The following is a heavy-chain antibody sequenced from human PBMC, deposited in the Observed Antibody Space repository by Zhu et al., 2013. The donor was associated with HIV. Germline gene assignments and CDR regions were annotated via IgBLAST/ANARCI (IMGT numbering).Heavy chain of an antibody. V-gene: IGHV1-69*06. J-gene: IGHJ4*02. D-gene: IGHD3-22*01. Sequence: QVQLVQSGAEVKKPGSSVKVSCKASGGTFGNYAITWLRQARGQGPEWIGGIIPMLGSANYAQQFMGRVTITLDKSTNTAYMELRTLRLEDTAVYYCAIAPSYYDSSGYYVPFDYWGQGTLVTVSS. CDR1: GGTFGNYA. CDR2: IIPMLGSA. CDR3: AIAPSYYDSSGYYVPFDY.